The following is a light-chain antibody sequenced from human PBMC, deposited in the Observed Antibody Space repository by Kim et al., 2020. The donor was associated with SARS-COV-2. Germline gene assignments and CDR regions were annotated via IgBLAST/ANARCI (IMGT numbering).Light chain of an antibody. CDR1: SSNIGNNY. CDR3: GTWDSSLSADWV. V-gene: IGLV1-51*01. CDR2: YNN. J-gene: IGLJ3*02. Sequence: QKVTNSCSGSSSNIGNNYVSWYQQLPGTAPKLLIYYNNKRPSGIPDRFSGSKSGTSATLGITGLQTGDEADYYCGTWDSSLSADWVFGGGTKLTVL.